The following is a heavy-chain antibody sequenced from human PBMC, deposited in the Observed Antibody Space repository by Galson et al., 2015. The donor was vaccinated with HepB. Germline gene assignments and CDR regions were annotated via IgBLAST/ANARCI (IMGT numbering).Heavy chain of an antibody. CDR3: ARYVAAAGALDY. V-gene: IGHV1-18*04. J-gene: IGHJ4*02. D-gene: IGHD6-13*01. CDR2: ISAYNGNT. Sequence: SVKVSCKASGSTFTSYGISWVRQAPGQGLEWMGWISAYNGNTNYAQKLQGRVTMTTDTSTSTAYMELRSLRSDDTAVYYCARYVAAAGALDYWGQGTLVTVSS. CDR1: GSTFTSYG.